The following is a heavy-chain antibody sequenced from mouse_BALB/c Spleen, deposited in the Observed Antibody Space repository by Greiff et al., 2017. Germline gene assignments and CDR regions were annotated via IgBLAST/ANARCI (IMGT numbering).Heavy chain of an antibody. CDR3: ARDYYQLFDY. CDR1: GFNIKDTY. CDR2: IDPANGNT. V-gene: IGHV14-3*02. D-gene: IGHD1-1*01. J-gene: IGHJ2*01. Sequence: EVQLQESGAELVKPGASVTLSCTASGFNIKDTYMHWVKQRPEQGLEWIGRIDPANGNTKYDPKFQGKATITADTSSNTSYLQLSSLTAEDTAVYYCARDYYQLFDYWGQGTTLTVSS.